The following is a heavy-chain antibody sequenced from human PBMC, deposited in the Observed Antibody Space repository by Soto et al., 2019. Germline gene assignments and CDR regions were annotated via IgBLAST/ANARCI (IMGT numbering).Heavy chain of an antibody. D-gene: IGHD3-3*01. CDR3: NRGSVYDFWSGYL. CDR1: GGTSTRYA. J-gene: IGHJ4*02. V-gene: IGHV1-69*06. Sequence: QERLVQSGAEVRKPGSSVKVSCKVTGGTSTRYAINWVRQAPGHGLEWMGGIVPMFGTSKYAQKFQGRVTITADTSTNIAYVELRSLRSEDTAVYYCNRGSVYDFWSGYLWGQGTLVSVSS. CDR2: IVPMFGTS.